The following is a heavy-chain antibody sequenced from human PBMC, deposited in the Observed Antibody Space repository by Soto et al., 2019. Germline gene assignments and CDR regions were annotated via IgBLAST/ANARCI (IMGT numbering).Heavy chain of an antibody. CDR2: ISAYNGIT. V-gene: IGHV1-18*01. J-gene: IGHJ4*02. CDR3: ARSFDQWLIPTLFDY. CDR1: SYTFTSYG. Sequence: GASVKVSCKASSYTFTSYGISWVRQAPGQGLEWMGWISAYNGITNYAQKLQGRVTMTTDTSTSTAYMELRSLRSDDTAVYYCARSFDQWLIPTLFDYWGQGTLVTVSS. D-gene: IGHD6-19*01.